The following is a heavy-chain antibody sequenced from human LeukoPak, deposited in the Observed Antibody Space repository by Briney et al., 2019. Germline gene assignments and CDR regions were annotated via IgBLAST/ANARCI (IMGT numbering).Heavy chain of an antibody. CDR1: GFTFSSYA. V-gene: IGHV3-23*01. CDR3: AKDIGPATTGVDY. Sequence: GASLRLSCAASGFTFSSYAMSWVRQAPGKGLEWVSAISGSNRNTYYAHSVKGRFTISRDNSKNSLYLQMNSLRAEDTALYYCAKDIGPATTGVDYWGQGTLVTVSS. J-gene: IGHJ4*02. CDR2: ISGSNRNT. D-gene: IGHD7-27*01.